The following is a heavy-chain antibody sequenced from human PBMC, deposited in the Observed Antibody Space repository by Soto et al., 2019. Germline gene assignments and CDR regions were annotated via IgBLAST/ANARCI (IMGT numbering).Heavy chain of an antibody. Sequence: QVQLVESGGGLVKPGGSLRLSCAASGFTFSDYYMSWIRQAPGKGLEWVSYISSSGSTIYYADSVKGRFTSSRDNDKNALDLQMNSLRAEDTAVYYCAREKEYYYYYGMDVWGQGTTVTVSS. V-gene: IGHV3-11*01. CDR1: GFTFSDYY. CDR3: AREKEYYYYYGMDV. J-gene: IGHJ6*02. CDR2: ISSSGSTI.